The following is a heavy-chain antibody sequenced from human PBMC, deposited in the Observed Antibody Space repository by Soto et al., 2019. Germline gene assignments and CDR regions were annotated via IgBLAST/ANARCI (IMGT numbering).Heavy chain of an antibody. J-gene: IGHJ5*02. CDR2: IYYSGST. CDR1: GGSISSYY. Sequence: SETLSLTCTVSGGSISSYYWGWIRQPPGKGLEWIGYIYYSGSTSYNPSLKSRVTISVDTSKNQFSLKLNSVTAADTAVYYCARQGFSSSWFNWFDPWGQGTLVTVSS. D-gene: IGHD6-13*01. V-gene: IGHV4-59*08. CDR3: ARQGFSSSWFNWFDP.